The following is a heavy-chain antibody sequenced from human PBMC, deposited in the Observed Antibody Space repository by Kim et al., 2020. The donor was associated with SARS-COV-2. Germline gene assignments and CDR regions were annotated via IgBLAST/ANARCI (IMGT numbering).Heavy chain of an antibody. CDR2: IIPILGIA. CDR3: ARDQGSYGGDV. J-gene: IGHJ6*02. CDR1: GGTFSSYA. D-gene: IGHD3-10*01. Sequence: SVKVSCKASGGTFSSYAISWVRQAPGQGLEWMGRIIPILGIANYAQKFQGRVTITADKSTSTAYMELSSLRSEDTAVYYCARDQGSYGGDVWGQGTTVTVSS. V-gene: IGHV1-69*04.